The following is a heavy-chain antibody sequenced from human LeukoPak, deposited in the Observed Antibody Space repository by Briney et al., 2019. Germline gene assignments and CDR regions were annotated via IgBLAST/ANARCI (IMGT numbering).Heavy chain of an antibody. V-gene: IGHV1-46*01. CDR2: INPSGGST. J-gene: IGHJ3*02. CDR3: AGPTTVGNAFHI. D-gene: IGHD4-23*01. CDR1: GYTFTSYY. Sequence: ASVKVSFMTSGYTFTSYYIHWVRQAPGQGLEWMGIINPSGGSTAYAQKFQGRVTMTRDTSTNTVYMELSSLRSEDTAVYYCAGPTTVGNAFHIWGQGTMVTVSS.